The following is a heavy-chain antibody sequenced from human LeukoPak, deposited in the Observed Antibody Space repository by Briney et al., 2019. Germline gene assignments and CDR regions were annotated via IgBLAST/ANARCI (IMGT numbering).Heavy chain of an antibody. CDR3: ATTTRGSSGDY. D-gene: IGHD6-19*01. CDR2: ISSGSSYI. V-gene: IGHV3-21*01. CDR1: GFTFSTYS. Sequence: PGESLRLSCAASGFTFSTYSMNWVRQAPGKGLEWVSSISSGSSYIYYADSVKGRFTISRDNAKNSLYLQMNSLRADDTAVYYCATTTRGSSGDYWGQGTLLTVSS. J-gene: IGHJ4*02.